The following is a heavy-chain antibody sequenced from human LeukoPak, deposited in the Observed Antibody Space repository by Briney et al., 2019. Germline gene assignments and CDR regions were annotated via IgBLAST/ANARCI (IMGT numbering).Heavy chain of an antibody. CDR2: ISYDGSNK. J-gene: IGHJ4*02. V-gene: IGHV3-30-3*01. CDR1: GFTSSSYA. Sequence: GRSPRLSCAASGFTSSSYAMHWVRQAPGKGLEWVAVISYDGSNKYYSDSVKGRFTISRDNSKNTLYLQMNSLRAEDTAVYYCARDASWGIAVAGHFDYWGQGTLVTVSS. D-gene: IGHD6-19*01. CDR3: ARDASWGIAVAGHFDY.